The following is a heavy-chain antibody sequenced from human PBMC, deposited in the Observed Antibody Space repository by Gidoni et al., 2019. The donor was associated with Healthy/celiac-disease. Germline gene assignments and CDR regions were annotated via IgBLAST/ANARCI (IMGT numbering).Heavy chain of an antibody. D-gene: IGHD3-16*01. CDR2: IYYSGST. Sequence: QLQLQESGPGLVKPSETLSLTCTVSGGSISSSSYYWGWIRQPPGKGLEWIGSIYYSGSTYYNPSLKSRVTISVDTSKNQFSLKLSSVTAADTAVYYCARQLSIKDYVWGSRPFDYWGQGTLVTVSS. CDR3: ARQLSIKDYVWGSRPFDY. J-gene: IGHJ4*02. CDR1: GGSISSSSYY. V-gene: IGHV4-39*01.